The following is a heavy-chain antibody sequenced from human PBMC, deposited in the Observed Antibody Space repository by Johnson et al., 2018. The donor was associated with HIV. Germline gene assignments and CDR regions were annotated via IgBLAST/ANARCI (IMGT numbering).Heavy chain of an antibody. Sequence: QMMLVESGGGVVQPGGSLRLSCAASEFTFSSYGMHWVRQAPGKGLEWVTFIRFDGNNKYYADSVEGRFTISRDNSKNTLHLQMNGLRVGDTGVYYCAKDFTDGAFDIWGRGTMVTVSS. V-gene: IGHV3-30*02. D-gene: IGHD5-24*01. J-gene: IGHJ3*02. CDR1: EFTFSSYG. CDR3: AKDFTDGAFDI. CDR2: IRFDGNNK.